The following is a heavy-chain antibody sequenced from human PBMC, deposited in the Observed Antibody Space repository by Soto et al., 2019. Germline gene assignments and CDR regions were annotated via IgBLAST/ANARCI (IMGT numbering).Heavy chain of an antibody. CDR3: ARDGKGLRYFDWLLPAQYYFDY. Sequence: GGSLRLSCAASGFTFSSYWMSWVRQAPGKGLEWVANIKQDGSEKYYVDSVKGRFTISRDNAKNSLYLQMNSLRAEDTAVYYCARDGKGLRYFDWLLPAQYYFDYPGPAPLVTLSS. D-gene: IGHD3-9*01. J-gene: IGHJ4*02. CDR1: GFTFSSYW. CDR2: IKQDGSEK. V-gene: IGHV3-7*01.